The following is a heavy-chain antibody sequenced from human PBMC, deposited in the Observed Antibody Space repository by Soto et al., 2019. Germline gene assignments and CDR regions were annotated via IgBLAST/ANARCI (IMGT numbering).Heavy chain of an antibody. Sequence: ASVKVSCKGSGYTFTSYGITWVRQAPGQGLEWMGWISAHNGNTDYAQKLQGRVTVTRDTSTSTAYMELRSLRSDETAVYYCARGRYGDYWGQGALVTVYS. J-gene: IGHJ4*02. CDR3: ARGRYGDY. V-gene: IGHV1-18*01. D-gene: IGHD1-1*01. CDR1: GYTFTSYG. CDR2: ISAHNGNT.